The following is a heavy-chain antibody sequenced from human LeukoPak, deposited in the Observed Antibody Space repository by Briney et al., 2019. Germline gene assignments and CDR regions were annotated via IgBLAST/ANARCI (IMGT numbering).Heavy chain of an antibody. D-gene: IGHD3-10*01. CDR3: ADFGSGSYCFDY. J-gene: IGHJ4*02. Sequence: GGSLRLSCAASGFTFSSYAMSWVRQAPGKGLEWVSAISGSGGSTYYADSVKGRFTISRDNSKNTLYLQMNSLRAEDTAVYYCADFGSGSYCFDYWGQGTLVTVSS. CDR2: ISGSGGST. CDR1: GFTFSSYA. V-gene: IGHV3-23*01.